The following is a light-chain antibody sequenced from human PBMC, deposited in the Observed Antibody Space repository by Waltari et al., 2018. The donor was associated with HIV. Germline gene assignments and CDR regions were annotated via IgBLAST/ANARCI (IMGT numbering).Light chain of an antibody. V-gene: IGLV3-25*03. CDR3: QSPDSGTYVV. CDR2: KDS. J-gene: IGLJ2*01. Sequence: SYDLTQPPSVSVSPGQTARITCSGDALPKQYALWYQQKPGQAPVLVIYKDSERHSGIPERFSGSSSRTTVTLTISGVQAEDEAAYYCQSPDSGTYVVFGGGTKLTVL. CDR1: ALPKQY.